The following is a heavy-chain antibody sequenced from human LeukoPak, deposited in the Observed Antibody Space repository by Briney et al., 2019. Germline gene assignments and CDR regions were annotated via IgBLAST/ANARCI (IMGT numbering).Heavy chain of an antibody. V-gene: IGHV1-46*01. CDR1: GYTFTNYY. CDR3: AREESGGYFDY. J-gene: IGHJ4*02. D-gene: IGHD2-8*02. CDR2: INPTGSST. Sequence: ASVKVSCKASGYTFTNYYMHWVRQAPGQGLEWMGLINPTGSSTNYAQKFRGRVTMARDTSTTTVYMELSSLRSEDTAVYYCAREESGGYFDYWGQGTLVTVSS.